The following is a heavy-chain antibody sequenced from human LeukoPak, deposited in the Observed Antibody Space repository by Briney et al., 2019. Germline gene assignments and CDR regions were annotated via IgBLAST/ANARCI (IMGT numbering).Heavy chain of an antibody. V-gene: IGHV1-2*02. CDR3: ARDLAGDPLLYMDV. J-gene: IGHJ6*03. CDR2: INPKSGDI. Sequence: ASVKVSCKASGYTFSDSCIQWMRQAPGQGLEWMGWINPKSGDIRYSQKFQGRVTMTWDTSINTAYMEVSSLISDDTSVFYCARDLAGDPLLYMDVWGKGTTVTVSS. CDR1: GYTFSDSC. D-gene: IGHD2-21*01.